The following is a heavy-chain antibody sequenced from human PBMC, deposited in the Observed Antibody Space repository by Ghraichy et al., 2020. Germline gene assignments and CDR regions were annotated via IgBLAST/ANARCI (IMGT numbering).Heavy chain of an antibody. V-gene: IGHV3-23*01. Sequence: GGSLRLSCAASGFTFSSYAMSWVRQAPGKGLEWVSAISGSGGSTYYADSVKGRFTISRDNSKNTLYLQMNSLRAEDTAVYYCAVHCSGGSCRGYYYYGMDVWGQGTTVTVSS. D-gene: IGHD2-15*01. CDR1: GFTFSSYA. J-gene: IGHJ6*02. CDR3: AVHCSGGSCRGYYYYGMDV. CDR2: ISGSGGST.